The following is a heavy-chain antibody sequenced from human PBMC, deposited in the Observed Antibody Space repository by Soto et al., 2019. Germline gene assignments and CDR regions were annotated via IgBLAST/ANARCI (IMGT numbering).Heavy chain of an antibody. CDR3: ARDLTMIVVVKRPLDAFDI. V-gene: IGHV1-18*04. D-gene: IGHD3-22*01. Sequence: GASVKVSCKASGYTFTSYGISWVRQAPGQGLEWMGWISAYNGNTNYAQKLQGRVTMTTDTSTSTAYMELRSLRSDDTAVYYCARDLTMIVVVKRPLDAFDIWGQGTMVTVSS. CDR2: ISAYNGNT. CDR1: GYTFTSYG. J-gene: IGHJ3*02.